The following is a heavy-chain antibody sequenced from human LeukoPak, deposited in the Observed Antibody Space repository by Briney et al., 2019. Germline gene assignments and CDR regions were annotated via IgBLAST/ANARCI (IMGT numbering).Heavy chain of an antibody. D-gene: IGHD3-22*01. CDR1: GFTFSSYD. Sequence: GGSLGLSCAASGFTFSSYDMHWVRQATGKGLEWVSAIGTAGDTYYPGSVKGRFTISRENAKNSLYLQMNSLRAGDTAVYYCARVEHDSSGPWYYGMDVWGQGTTVTVSS. CDR3: ARVEHDSSGPWYYGMDV. V-gene: IGHV3-13*01. J-gene: IGHJ6*02. CDR2: IGTAGDT.